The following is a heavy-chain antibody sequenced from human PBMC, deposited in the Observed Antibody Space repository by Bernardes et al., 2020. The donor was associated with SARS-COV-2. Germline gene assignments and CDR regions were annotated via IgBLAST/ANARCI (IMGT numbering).Heavy chain of an antibody. D-gene: IGHD3-22*01. V-gene: IGHV3-33*01. CDR1: GFTFSSYG. Sequence: GGSLRLSCAASGFTFSSYGMHWVRQAPGKGLEWVAVIWYDGSNKYYADSVKGRFTLSRDNSKNTVYLQMNSLRAEDTAVYYCARDGDYYDSSGSKTPHFDYWAQGTLVTVSS. CDR2: IWYDGSNK. CDR3: ARDGDYYDSSGSKTPHFDY. J-gene: IGHJ4*02.